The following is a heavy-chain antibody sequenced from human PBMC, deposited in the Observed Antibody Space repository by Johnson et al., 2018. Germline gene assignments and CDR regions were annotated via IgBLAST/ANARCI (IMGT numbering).Heavy chain of an antibody. Sequence: QVQLQESGGGVVQPGRSLRLSCDASRFTFRSYGMHWVRQAPGKGLEWVAVIWHDGSNKYYADSVKGRCTISRDNSKNTLYLQMNSLSAEDTAVFYCARSRDGYNSLDIWGQGTMVTVFS. V-gene: IGHV3-33*01. CDR3: ARSRDGYNSLDI. CDR1: RFTFRSYG. CDR2: IWHDGSNK. D-gene: IGHD5-24*01. J-gene: IGHJ3*02.